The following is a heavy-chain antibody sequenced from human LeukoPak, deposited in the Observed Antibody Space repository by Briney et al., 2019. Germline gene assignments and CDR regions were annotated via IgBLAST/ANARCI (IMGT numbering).Heavy chain of an antibody. CDR1: GYTFTSYA. D-gene: IGHD3-10*01. V-gene: IGHV1-3*01. CDR2: INAGNGNT. J-gene: IGHJ4*02. Sequence: ASMKVSCKASGYTFTSYAMHWVRQAPGQRLEWMGWINAGNGNTKYSQKFQGRVTITRDTSASTAYMELSSLRSEDTAVYYCARAGWFGESLIDYWGQGTLVTVSS. CDR3: ARAGWFGESLIDY.